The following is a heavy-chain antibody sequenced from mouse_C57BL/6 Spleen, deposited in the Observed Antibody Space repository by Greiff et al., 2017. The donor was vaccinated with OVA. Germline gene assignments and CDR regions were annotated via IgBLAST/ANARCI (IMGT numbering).Heavy chain of an antibody. CDR3: ARGGGYSNYEKDYFDY. D-gene: IGHD2-5*01. CDR1: GYTFTDYY. V-gene: IGHV1-76*01. CDR2: IYPGSGNT. Sequence: QVQLQQSGAELVRPGASVKLSCKASGYTFTDYYINWVKQRPGQGLEWIARIYPGSGNTYYNEKFKGKATLTAEKSSSTAYMQLSSLTSEDSAVYFCARGGGYSNYEKDYFDYWGQGTTLTVSS. J-gene: IGHJ2*01.